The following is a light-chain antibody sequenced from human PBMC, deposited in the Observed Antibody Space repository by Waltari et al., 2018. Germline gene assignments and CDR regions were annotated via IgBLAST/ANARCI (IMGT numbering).Light chain of an antibody. CDR2: WAS. Sequence: DIVMTQSPDFLAVSLGERATINCKSSQSVLYSANNKDYLAWYQQKPGQPPKLLIYWASTRESGVPDRFSGSGSGTDFTLTISSLQADDFATYYCQHYNTYPFTFGPGTKVDIK. J-gene: IGKJ3*01. CDR1: QSVLYSANNKDY. CDR3: QHYNTYPFT. V-gene: IGKV4-1*01.